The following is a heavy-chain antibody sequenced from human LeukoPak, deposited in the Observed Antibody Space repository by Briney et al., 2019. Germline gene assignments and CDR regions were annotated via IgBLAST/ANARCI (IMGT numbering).Heavy chain of an antibody. CDR1: GFTFTSSA. Sequence: EASVKVSCKASGFTFTSSAMQWVRQARGQRLEWIGWIVVGSGNTNYTPKFQERVTITRDMSTSTAYMELSSLRSEDTAVYYCAAVSSIAVELGYYYMDVWGKGTTVTVSS. J-gene: IGHJ6*03. CDR2: IVVGSGNT. D-gene: IGHD6-19*01. CDR3: AAVSSIAVELGYYYMDV. V-gene: IGHV1-58*02.